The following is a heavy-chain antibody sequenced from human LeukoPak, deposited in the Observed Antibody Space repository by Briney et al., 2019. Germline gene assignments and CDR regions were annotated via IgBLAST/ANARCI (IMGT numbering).Heavy chain of an antibody. CDR3: ARDRQQLVGDY. CDR1: GFTFSTYG. D-gene: IGHD6-13*01. J-gene: IGHJ4*02. V-gene: IGHV3-33*08. CDR2: IWYDGSNK. Sequence: GGSLRLSCAASGFTFSTYGMHWVRQAPGKGLEWVAVIWYDGSNKYYADSVKGRSTISRDNSKNTLYLQMNSLRAEDTAVYYCARDRQQLVGDYWGQGTLVTVSS.